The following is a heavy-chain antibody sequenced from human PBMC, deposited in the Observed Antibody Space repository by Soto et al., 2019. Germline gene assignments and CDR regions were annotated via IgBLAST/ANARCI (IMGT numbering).Heavy chain of an antibody. V-gene: IGHV4-31*03. CDR3: ARLSSYGDYAH. CDR2: ISNSGNT. D-gene: IGHD4-17*01. Sequence: SETLSLTCTVSGYSISSGGYCWSWIRQHPGKGLEWIGYISNSGNTYYNPSLKSRVTISVDTSENQFSLKLTSVTAADTAVYYCARLSSYGDYAHWGQGTLVTVSS. CDR1: GYSISSGGYC. J-gene: IGHJ4*02.